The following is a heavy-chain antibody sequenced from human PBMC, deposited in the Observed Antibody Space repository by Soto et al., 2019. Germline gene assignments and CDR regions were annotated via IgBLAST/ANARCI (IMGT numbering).Heavy chain of an antibody. CDR3: ARDLLSTEGTAYLDY. CDR2: INLSGDIT. J-gene: IGHJ4*02. D-gene: IGHD2-21*01. CDR1: GYTFTSHY. V-gene: IGHV1-46*01. Sequence: QXQLVQSGADVKKPGASVKVSCKASGYTFTSHYIHXVRQPLGQGLEWMGIINLSGDITSXXXXXXXXXXXXXXXXXXXXXXXXSSLRSEDTALYYCARDLLSTEGTAYLDYWGQXTLVTVSS.